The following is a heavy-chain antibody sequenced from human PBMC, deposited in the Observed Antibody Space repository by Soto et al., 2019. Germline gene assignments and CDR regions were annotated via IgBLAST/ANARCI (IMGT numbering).Heavy chain of an antibody. CDR2: LYGSGGGI. J-gene: IGHJ1*01. D-gene: IGHD5-12*01. V-gene: IGHV3-23*01. Sequence: LSLSFAASVFSFSDYAMILVRQAPLKGLEWVSGLYGSGGGIHYADSVKGRFTISRDNYANSVYLQMNSLRVEDTAVYYCAKDAVSRDGVWLAHDWGQGTVVTVSS. CDR1: VFSFSDYA. CDR3: AKDAVSRDGVWLAHD.